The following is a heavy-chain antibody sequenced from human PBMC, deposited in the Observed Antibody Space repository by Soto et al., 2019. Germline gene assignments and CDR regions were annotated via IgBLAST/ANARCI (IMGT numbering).Heavy chain of an antibody. D-gene: IGHD6-19*01. CDR3: ACQGYSRGDYYYYGMDA. CDR1: GYSFTSYC. J-gene: IGHJ6*02. Sequence: WESLKISCKGSGYSFTSYCIGWVRQMPGKGLEWMGIIYPGDSDTRYSPSFQGQVTISADKSISTAYLQWSSLKASDSAMYYCACQGYSRGDYYYYGMDAWGQGTPFSGTS. CDR2: IYPGDSDT. V-gene: IGHV5-51*01.